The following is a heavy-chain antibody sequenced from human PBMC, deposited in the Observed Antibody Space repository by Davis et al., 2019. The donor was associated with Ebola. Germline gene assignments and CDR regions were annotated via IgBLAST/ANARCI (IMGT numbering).Heavy chain of an antibody. J-gene: IGHJ5*01. CDR1: GFTFRSYD. D-gene: IGHD6-13*01. CDR3: ARAGFGSTWFDC. Sequence: GESLKISCAASGFTFRSYDMPWVRQATGKGLEWVSAIGAAGDTYYPVSVKGRFTISRENAKNSLYLQMNSLRAEDTAVYYCARAGFGSTWFDCWGQGILVTVSS. V-gene: IGHV3-13*01. CDR2: IGAAGDT.